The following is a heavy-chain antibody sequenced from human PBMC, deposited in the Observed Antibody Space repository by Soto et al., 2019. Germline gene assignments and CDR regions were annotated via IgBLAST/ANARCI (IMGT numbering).Heavy chain of an antibody. CDR2: INHSGST. CDR3: AGGPAADYYDSSGYSGY. Sequence: SETLSLTCAVYGGSFSGYYWSWIRQPPGKGLERIGEINHSGSTNYNPSLKSRVTISVDTSKNQFSLKLSSVTAADTAVYYCAGGPAADYYDSSGYSGYWGQGTLVTVSS. J-gene: IGHJ4*02. CDR1: GGSFSGYY. V-gene: IGHV4-34*01. D-gene: IGHD3-22*01.